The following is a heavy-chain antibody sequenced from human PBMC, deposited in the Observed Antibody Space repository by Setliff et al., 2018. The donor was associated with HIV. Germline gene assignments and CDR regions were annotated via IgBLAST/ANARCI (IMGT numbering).Heavy chain of an antibody. CDR3: ARDWGYIAATPDY. V-gene: IGHV4-61*02. D-gene: IGHD5-12*01. CDR2: IHTSGST. Sequence: PSETLSLTCTVSGGSISSGSYYWSWIRQPAGKGLEWIGRIHTSGSTNYNPSLKSRVTISVDTSKNQFSLNLSSVTAADTAIYYCARDWGYIAATPDYWGQGTQVTVSS. CDR1: GGSISSGSYY. J-gene: IGHJ4*02.